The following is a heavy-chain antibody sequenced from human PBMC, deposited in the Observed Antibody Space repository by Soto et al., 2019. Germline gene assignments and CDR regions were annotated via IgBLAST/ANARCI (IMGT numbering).Heavy chain of an antibody. CDR2: ISYDGSNK. V-gene: IGHV3-30-3*01. D-gene: IGHD1-26*01. CDR3: AREHLVGPIPRDYFDH. J-gene: IGHJ4*02. Sequence: GGSLRLSCAASGFTFSSYAMHWVRQAPGKGLEWVAVISYDGSNKYYADSVKGRFTISRDNSKNTLYLQMNSLRAEDTAVYYCAREHLVGPIPRDYFDHWGQGTLVTVSS. CDR1: GFTFSSYA.